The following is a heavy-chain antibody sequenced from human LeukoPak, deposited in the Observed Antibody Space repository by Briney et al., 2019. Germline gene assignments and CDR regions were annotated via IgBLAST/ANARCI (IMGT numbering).Heavy chain of an antibody. D-gene: IGHD1-26*01. V-gene: IGHV3-7*01. Sequence: GGSLRLSCAASGFTFSSYWMSWVRQAPGKGLEWVATIRQDGSQKYYVDSVKGRFTISRDNAKNSLYLQMNSLRAEDTAVYYCARLGGSYSVDYWGQGTLVTVSS. CDR3: ARLGGSYSVDY. CDR1: GFTFSSYW. CDR2: IRQDGSQK. J-gene: IGHJ4*02.